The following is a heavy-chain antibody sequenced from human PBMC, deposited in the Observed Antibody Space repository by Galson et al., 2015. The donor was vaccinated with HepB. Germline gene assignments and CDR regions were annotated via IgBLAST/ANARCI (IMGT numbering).Heavy chain of an antibody. CDR1: GFTFSNYG. V-gene: IGHV3-30*18. D-gene: IGHD6-19*01. J-gene: IGHJ4*02. CDR3: AKDPYLYSALAGTMAGFDY. Sequence: SLRLSCAASGFTFSNYGMHWFRQAPGKGLEWVAVISYDGSNKAYAASVKGRFTISRDNSKNTLYRQMNSLRAEDTALYYCAKDPYLYSALAGTMAGFDYWGQGTLVTVSS. CDR2: ISYDGSNK.